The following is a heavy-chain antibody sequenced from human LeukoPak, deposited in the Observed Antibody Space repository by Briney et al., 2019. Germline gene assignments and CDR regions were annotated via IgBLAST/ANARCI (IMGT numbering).Heavy chain of an antibody. CDR3: ARGAPRVYRSYSSGWYRVNWFDP. CDR2: IYYSGST. CDR1: GGSISSSSYY. Sequence: SETLSLTCTVSGGSISSSSYYWGWIRQPPGKGLEWIGSIYYSGSTYYNPSLKSRVTISVDTSKNQFSLKLSSVTAADTAVYYCARGAPRVYRSYSSGWYRVNWFDPWGQGTLVTVSS. J-gene: IGHJ5*02. V-gene: IGHV4-39*07. D-gene: IGHD6-19*01.